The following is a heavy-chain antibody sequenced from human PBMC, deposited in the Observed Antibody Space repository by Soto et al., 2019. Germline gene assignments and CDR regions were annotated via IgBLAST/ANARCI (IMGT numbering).Heavy chain of an antibody. CDR2: INTYHGNT. V-gene: IGHV1-18*01. CDR1: GYTFITYG. D-gene: IGHD6-13*01. Sequence: ASVKVSCKASGYTFITYGISWVRQAPGQGLEWMGWINTYHGNTNYAQSFQDRVTMTTDTSTSTAYMELRSLKSDDTAVYYCARLNFGLAAAGPEPIYYYFDYWGQGTLVTVSS. J-gene: IGHJ4*02. CDR3: ARLNFGLAAAGPEPIYYYFDY.